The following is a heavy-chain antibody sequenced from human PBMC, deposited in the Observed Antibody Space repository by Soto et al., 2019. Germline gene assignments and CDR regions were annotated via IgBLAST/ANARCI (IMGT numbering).Heavy chain of an antibody. CDR3: SKGEMSTIRNSFDP. V-gene: IGHV3-23*01. J-gene: IGHJ5*02. CDR1: GFNTRFYS. Sequence: GGSLRLSCTASGFNTRFYSMSWVRQAPGKGLEWVAALSSSGGATYYADSVRGRFTISRDASKDTLSLQMSNLRAEDTALYYCSKGEMSTIRNSFDPWGQGTLVTVSS. D-gene: IGHD1-7*01. CDR2: LSSSGGAT.